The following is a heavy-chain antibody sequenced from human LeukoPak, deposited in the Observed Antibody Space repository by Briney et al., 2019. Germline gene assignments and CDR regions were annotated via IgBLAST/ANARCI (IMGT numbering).Heavy chain of an antibody. Sequence: ASVKVSCKASGYTFTSYYMHWVRQAPGQGLEWMGIINPSGGSTSYAQKFQGRVTMTRDMSTSTVYMELSSLRSEDTAVYYCAKNIYPYYYDSSGYHDYWGQGTLVTVSS. CDR2: INPSGGST. CDR1: GYTFTSYY. V-gene: IGHV1-46*01. D-gene: IGHD3-22*01. CDR3: AKNIYPYYYDSSGYHDY. J-gene: IGHJ4*02.